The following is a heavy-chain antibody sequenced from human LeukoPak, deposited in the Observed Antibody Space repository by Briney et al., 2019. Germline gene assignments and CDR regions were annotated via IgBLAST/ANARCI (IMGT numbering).Heavy chain of an antibody. CDR2: MNPNSGNT. D-gene: IGHD6-13*01. J-gene: IGHJ4*02. V-gene: IGHV1-8*03. CDR1: GYTFTGYY. CDR3: ARSDLAAAGSN. Sequence: ASVKVSCKASGYTFTGYYMHWVRQATGQGLEWMGWMNPNSGNTGYAQKFQGRVTITRNTSISTAYMELSSLRSEDTAVYYCARSDLAAAGSNWGQGTLVTVSS.